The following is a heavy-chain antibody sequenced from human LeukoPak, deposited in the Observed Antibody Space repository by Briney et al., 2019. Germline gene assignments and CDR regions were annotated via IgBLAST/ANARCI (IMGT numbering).Heavy chain of an antibody. CDR1: GDSINNYH. CDR2: IYSTGST. V-gene: IGHV4-59*08. Sequence: SETLSLTCTVSGDSINNYHWTWIRQPPGKGLEWIGYIYSTGSTSYNPSLKSRVSISLDTSKNQFSLNLSSVTAADTAVYYCARHDRGWFDPWGQGTLVTVSS. CDR3: ARHDRGWFDP. J-gene: IGHJ5*02.